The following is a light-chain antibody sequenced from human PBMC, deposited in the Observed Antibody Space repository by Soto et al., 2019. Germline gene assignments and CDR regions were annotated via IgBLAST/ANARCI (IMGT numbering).Light chain of an antibody. CDR2: GNN. V-gene: IGLV1-40*01. J-gene: IGLJ2*01. Sequence: QSVLTQPPSVSGAPGQRVTISCTGSSSNIGAGYDVHWYQQLPGTAPKLLIYGNNNRPSGVPDRFSGSKSGTSASLAITGLQAEDEADHYCQSYDSSLNCGVFGGGTKLTVL. CDR3: QSYDSSLNCGV. CDR1: SSNIGAGYD.